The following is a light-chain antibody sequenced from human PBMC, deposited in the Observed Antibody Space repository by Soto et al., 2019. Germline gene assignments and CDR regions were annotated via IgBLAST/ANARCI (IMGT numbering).Light chain of an antibody. Sequence: IQLTQSPSFLSASVGDRVTITCRASQGIRNYLAWYQQKPGRAPKLLIYIASTLRSGVPSRISGSGSGTDFTLTISSLQPEDFATYYCHQSYSTPQTFGQGTKVDIK. V-gene: IGKV1-39*01. CDR3: HQSYSTPQT. CDR2: IAS. J-gene: IGKJ1*01. CDR1: QGIRNY.